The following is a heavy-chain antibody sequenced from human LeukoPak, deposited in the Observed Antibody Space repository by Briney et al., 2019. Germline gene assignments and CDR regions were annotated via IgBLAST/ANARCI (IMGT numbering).Heavy chain of an antibody. CDR1: GYTFTSYG. CDR3: ARDRTYYYVSSGYFAFDI. D-gene: IGHD3-22*01. V-gene: IGHV1-18*01. CDR2: ISAYNGNT. J-gene: IGHJ3*02. Sequence: ASVKVSCKASGYTFTSYGISWVRQAPGQGLEWMGWISAYNGNTNYAQKLQGRVTMTTDTSTSTAYMGLRSLRSDDTAVYYCARDRTYYYVSSGYFAFDIWGQGTMVTVSS.